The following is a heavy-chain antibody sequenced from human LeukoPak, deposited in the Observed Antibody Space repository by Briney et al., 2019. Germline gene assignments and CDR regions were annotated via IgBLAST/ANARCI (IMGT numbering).Heavy chain of an antibody. D-gene: IGHD2-15*01. CDR2: IYYSGST. CDR1: GGSISSYY. CDR3: ASLLMSARGPHFDY. V-gene: IGHV4-59*12. J-gene: IGHJ4*02. Sequence: PSETLSLTCTVSGGSISSYYWSWIRQPPGKGLEWIGYIYYSGSTNYNPSLKSRVTISVDTSKNQFSLKLSSVTAADTAVYSCASLLMSARGPHFDYWGQGALVTVSS.